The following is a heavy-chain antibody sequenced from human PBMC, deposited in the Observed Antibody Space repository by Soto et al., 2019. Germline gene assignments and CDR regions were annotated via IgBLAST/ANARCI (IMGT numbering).Heavy chain of an antibody. D-gene: IGHD6-19*01. CDR1: GGSISSYYW. CDR3: VRALVAEDGTRIGMDV. Sequence: TLSLTCTVSGGSISSYYWSWIRQPPGKGLEWLARIDWDDDKYYSTSLKTRLTISKGTSKNQVVLTMTNMDPVDTATYYCVRALVAEDGTRIGMDVWGQGTTVTVSS. CDR2: IDWDDDK. V-gene: IGHV2-70*11. J-gene: IGHJ6*02.